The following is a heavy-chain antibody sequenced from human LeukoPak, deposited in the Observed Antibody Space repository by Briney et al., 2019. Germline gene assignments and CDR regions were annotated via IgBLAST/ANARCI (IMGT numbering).Heavy chain of an antibody. CDR2: ISGSGGST. D-gene: IGHD6-19*01. Sequence: GSLRLSCAASGFTFSSYAMNWVRQAPGKGLEWVSVISGSGGSTYYADSVKGRFTISRDNSKNTLYLQLNSLRAEDTAVYYCAKGLIAVAGLDDYWGQGILVTVSS. V-gene: IGHV3-23*01. CDR3: AKGLIAVAGLDDY. J-gene: IGHJ4*02. CDR1: GFTFSSYA.